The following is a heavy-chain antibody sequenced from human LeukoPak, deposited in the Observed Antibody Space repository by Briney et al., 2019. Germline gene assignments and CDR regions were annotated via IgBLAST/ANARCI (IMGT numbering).Heavy chain of an antibody. J-gene: IGHJ4*02. CDR1: GGSISSGGYS. CDR2: IYHSGST. D-gene: IGHD4-17*01. Sequence: SQTLSLTCAVSGGSISSGGYSWSWIRQPPGKGLEWIGYIYHSGSTYYNPSLKSRVTISVDRSKNQFSLKLSSVTAADTAVYYCAREGRYGDYVYFDYWGQGTLVTVSS. V-gene: IGHV4-30-2*01. CDR3: AREGRYGDYVYFDY.